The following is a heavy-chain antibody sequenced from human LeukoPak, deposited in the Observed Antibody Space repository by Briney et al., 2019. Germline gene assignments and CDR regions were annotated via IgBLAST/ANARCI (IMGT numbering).Heavy chain of an antibody. CDR1: GYTFTSYY. D-gene: IGHD3-10*01. Sequence: ASVKVSCKASGYTFTSYYMHWVRQAPGQGLEWMGIINPSGGSTSYAQKFQGRVTMTRDTSTSTVYMELSSLRSEDTAVYYCARESTTMVRGVMLRYWGQGTLVTVSS. CDR3: ARESTTMVRGVMLRY. CDR2: INPSGGST. J-gene: IGHJ4*02. V-gene: IGHV1-46*01.